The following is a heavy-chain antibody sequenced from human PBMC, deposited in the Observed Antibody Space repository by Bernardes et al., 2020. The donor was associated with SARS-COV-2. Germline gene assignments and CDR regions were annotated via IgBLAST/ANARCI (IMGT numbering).Heavy chain of an antibody. CDR2: MNSKRDRT. Sequence: RGSLRLSWPAVGSIVRMFSIQWVRQPPGNGLEYVSGMNSKRDRTIYTNSVKGRFTISRDNSKSTLYLQMGSLRTEDMAVYYCARDGHAMNDYWGQGTLVTVSS. CDR1: GSIVRMFS. V-gene: IGHV3-64*01. CDR3: ARDGHAMNDY. J-gene: IGHJ4*02. D-gene: IGHD2-2*01.